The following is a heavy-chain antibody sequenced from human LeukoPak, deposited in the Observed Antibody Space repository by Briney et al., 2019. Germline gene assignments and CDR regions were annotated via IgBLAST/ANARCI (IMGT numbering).Heavy chain of an antibody. CDR3: ARNIVATIFSPFDY. Sequence: ASVKVSCKASGGTSSSYAISWVRQAPGQGLEWMGRIIPIFGTANYAQKFQGRVTITTDESTSTAYMELSSLRSEDTVVYYCARNIVATIFSPFDYWGQGTLVTVSS. V-gene: IGHV1-69*05. D-gene: IGHD5-12*01. CDR1: GGTSSSYA. CDR2: IIPIFGTA. J-gene: IGHJ4*02.